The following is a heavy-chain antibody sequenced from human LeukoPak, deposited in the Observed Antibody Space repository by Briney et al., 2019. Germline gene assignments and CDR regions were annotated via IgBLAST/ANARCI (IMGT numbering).Heavy chain of an antibody. Sequence: GASVKVSCKASGYTFTSYGISWVRQAPGQGLEWMGWISAYNGNTNYAQKLQGRVTMTTDTSTSTAYMELRSLRSDDTAVYYCARGGGDYDFWSGYQGDYFDYWGQGTLVTVSS. V-gene: IGHV1-18*01. D-gene: IGHD3-3*01. CDR3: ARGGGDYDFWSGYQGDYFDY. CDR1: GYTFTSYG. J-gene: IGHJ4*02. CDR2: ISAYNGNT.